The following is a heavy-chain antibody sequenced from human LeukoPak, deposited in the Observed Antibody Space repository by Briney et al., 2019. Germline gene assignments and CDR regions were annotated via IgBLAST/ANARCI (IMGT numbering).Heavy chain of an antibody. CDR1: GGSFSGYY. Sequence: TSETLSLTCAVYGGSFSGYYWSWIRQAPGKGLEWVSLIHSAGTTDYADSVKGRFTISRDNSKNTLYLQMNSLRAEDTAVYYCAREEGPIDYWGQGTLVTVSS. CDR2: IHSAGTT. V-gene: IGHV3-66*01. J-gene: IGHJ4*02. CDR3: AREEGPIDY.